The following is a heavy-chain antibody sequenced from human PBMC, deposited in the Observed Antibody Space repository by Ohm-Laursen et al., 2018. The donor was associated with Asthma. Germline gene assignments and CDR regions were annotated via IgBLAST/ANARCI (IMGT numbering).Heavy chain of an antibody. CDR1: GFTFNKHH. CDR3: AKDSSEVVAADEY. CDR2: IDGSGGRT. D-gene: IGHD2-15*01. V-gene: IGHV3-23*01. J-gene: IGHJ4*02. Sequence: SLRLSCAASGFTFNKHHMTWVRQAPGKGLEWVSAIDGSGGRTYYADSVKGRFTISRDSPRNTLYLQMNSLRAEDTAVYYCAKDSSEVVAADEYWGQGTLVTVSS.